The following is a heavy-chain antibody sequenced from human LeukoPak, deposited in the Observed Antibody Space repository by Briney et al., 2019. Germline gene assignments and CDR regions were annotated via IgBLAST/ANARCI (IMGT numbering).Heavy chain of an antibody. CDR2: ISSSGSTI. CDR3: ARASSGWYWDYYYYMDV. V-gene: IGHV3-48*03. Sequence: GGSLRLSCAASGFTFSSYEMNWVRQAPGKGLEWVSYISSSGSTIYYADSVKGRFTISRDNAKNSLYLQMNSLRAEDTAVYYCARASSGWYWDYYYYMDVWGKGTTVAVSS. CDR1: GFTFSSYE. J-gene: IGHJ6*03. D-gene: IGHD6-19*01.